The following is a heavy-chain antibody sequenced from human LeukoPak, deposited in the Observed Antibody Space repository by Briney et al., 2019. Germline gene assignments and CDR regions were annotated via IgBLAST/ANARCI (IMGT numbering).Heavy chain of an antibody. CDR1: GFSLSTSGAG. Sequence: SGPTLVNPTQTLTLTCTFSGFSLSTSGAGVGWIRQPPGKALEWLALIYWDDDKRYSPSLKSRLTITKDTSKNQVVLTMTNMDPVDTATYYCAHKIMGIAVAGTNYFDYWGQGTLVTVSS. V-gene: IGHV2-5*02. CDR2: IYWDDDK. CDR3: AHKIMGIAVAGTNYFDY. D-gene: IGHD6-19*01. J-gene: IGHJ4*02.